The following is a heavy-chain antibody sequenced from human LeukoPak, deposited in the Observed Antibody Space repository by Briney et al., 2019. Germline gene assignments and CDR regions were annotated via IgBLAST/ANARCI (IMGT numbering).Heavy chain of an antibody. J-gene: IGHJ6*02. Sequence: PSETLSLTCAVSVGSISSGNWWSSVRQSPGKGLEWIGEVYHNGTPNYNPSLKSRVTISADTFKNHFSLKLTSVTAADTAVYYCATAPILRGEAGEQYKYGMDVWGQGTTVIVSS. V-gene: IGHV4-4*02. CDR2: VYHNGTP. D-gene: IGHD2-2*02. CDR1: VGSISSGNW. CDR3: ATAPILRGEAGEQYKYGMDV.